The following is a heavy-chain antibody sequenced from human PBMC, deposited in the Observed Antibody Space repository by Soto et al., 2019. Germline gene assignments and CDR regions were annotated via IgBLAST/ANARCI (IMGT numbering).Heavy chain of an antibody. Sequence: SETLSLTCTVSGGSISSYYWSWIRQPPGKGLEWIGYIYYSGSTNYNPSLKSRVTISVDTSKNQFSLKLSSVTAADTAVYYCARDTASGSSRGFDYWGQVTLVTVSS. CDR1: GGSISSYY. D-gene: IGHD6-13*01. J-gene: IGHJ4*02. V-gene: IGHV4-59*01. CDR3: ARDTASGSSRGFDY. CDR2: IYYSGST.